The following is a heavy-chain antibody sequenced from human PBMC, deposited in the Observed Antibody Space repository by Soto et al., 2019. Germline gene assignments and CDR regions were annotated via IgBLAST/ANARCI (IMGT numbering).Heavy chain of an antibody. CDR1: GDSVSINSAA. Sequence: SQTLSLTCAISGDSVSINSAAWNWIRQSPSRGLEWLGRTYYRSKWYNYYAVSVKSRITIKRDTSKNQFSLQLNSGTPEETAVYECARVCLEIERVETKGYRAVRSDIFPMDVWGQWSTVAVAS. CDR2: TYYRSKWYN. CDR3: ARVCLEIERVETKGYRAVRSDIFPMDV. V-gene: IGHV6-1*01. J-gene: IGHJ6*02. D-gene: IGHD2-15*01.